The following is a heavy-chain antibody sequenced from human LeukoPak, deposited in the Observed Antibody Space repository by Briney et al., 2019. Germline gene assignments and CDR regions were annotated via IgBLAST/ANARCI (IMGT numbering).Heavy chain of an antibody. CDR2: INADGTTT. J-gene: IGHJ3*01. D-gene: IGHD1-14*01. Sequence: GGSLRLSCAASGFTFGNSWVHWVRQAPGEGLVWVSLINADGTTTTYADSVKGRFTISRDNSRNTVSLQMNSLTIEDTAVYYCVVVLEPPGSDAFAVWGQGTLSSASS. CDR1: GFTFGNSW. V-gene: IGHV3-74*01. CDR3: VVVLEPPGSDAFAV.